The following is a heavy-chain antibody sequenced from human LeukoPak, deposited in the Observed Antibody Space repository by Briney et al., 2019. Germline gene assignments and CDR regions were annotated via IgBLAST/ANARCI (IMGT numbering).Heavy chain of an antibody. J-gene: IGHJ4*02. Sequence: GGSLRLSCAASGFTFSSYSMNWVRQAPGKGLEWVSSISSSSSYIHYADSVKGRFTISRDNAKNSLYLQMNSLRAEDTAVYYCARDINTAMVSAPFDYWGQGTLVTVSS. V-gene: IGHV3-21*01. CDR3: ARDINTAMVSAPFDY. CDR1: GFTFSSYS. CDR2: ISSSSSYI. D-gene: IGHD5-18*01.